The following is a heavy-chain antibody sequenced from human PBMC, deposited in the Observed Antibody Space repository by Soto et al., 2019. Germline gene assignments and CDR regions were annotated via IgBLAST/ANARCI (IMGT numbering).Heavy chain of an antibody. CDR1: GGSISSGGYY. D-gene: IGHD3-22*01. CDR2: IYYSGNT. Sequence: QVQLQESGPGLVKPSQTLSLTCTVSGGSISSGGYYWTWIRQHPGKGLEWIGYIYYSGNTKYNSSLKSRVTISVDTSKNQFSLKLNSVTAADTAVYYCTRESQRRSSGLDPFDIWGQGTMVTVSS. V-gene: IGHV4-31*03. CDR3: TRESQRRSSGLDPFDI. J-gene: IGHJ3*02.